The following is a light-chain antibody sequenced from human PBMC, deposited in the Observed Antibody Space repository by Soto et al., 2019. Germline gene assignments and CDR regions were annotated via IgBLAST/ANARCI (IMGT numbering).Light chain of an antibody. CDR3: QQYNNWGT. J-gene: IGKJ1*01. CDR1: QSVSSN. V-gene: IGKV3-15*01. CDR2: GAS. Sequence: EIVMTQSPATLSVSPGERATLCCRASQSVSSNLAWYQQKPGQAPRLLIYGASTRATGIPARFSGSGSGTEFTLTISSLQSEDFAVYYCQQYNNWGTFGQGTKVEIK.